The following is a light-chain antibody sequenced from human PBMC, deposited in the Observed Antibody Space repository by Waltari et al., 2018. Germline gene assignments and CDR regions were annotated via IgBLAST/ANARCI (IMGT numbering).Light chain of an antibody. V-gene: IGKV3-15*01. CDR2: GAS. CDR3: QQYNNWPPT. CDR1: QSVSSN. Sequence: EIVMTQSPATLSVSPGERATLSCRASQSVSSNLAWYQQKPGQAPRLLIYGASTRATGIPARLRGSGSGTEFTLTISSLQSEDFAVYYCQQYNNWPPTFGQGTKVEIK. J-gene: IGKJ1*01.